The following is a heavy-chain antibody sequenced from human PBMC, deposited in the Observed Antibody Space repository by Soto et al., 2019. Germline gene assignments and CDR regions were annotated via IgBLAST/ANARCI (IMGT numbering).Heavy chain of an antibody. CDR1: AGTFSSHS. CDR2: IIPILDAT. V-gene: IGHV1-69*06. D-gene: IGHD3-22*01. CDR3: ATSSTPNYYESSRFYSDKELDH. Sequence: QVQLVQSGAEVKKPGSSVKVSCKASAGTFSSHSTSWVRQAPGQGIEWMGGIIPILDATNYAQKIQGRVTITADKSTRTVYMELSSMRSEDTAVYYCATSSTPNYYESSRFYSDKELDHWGQGTLVTVSA. J-gene: IGHJ4*02.